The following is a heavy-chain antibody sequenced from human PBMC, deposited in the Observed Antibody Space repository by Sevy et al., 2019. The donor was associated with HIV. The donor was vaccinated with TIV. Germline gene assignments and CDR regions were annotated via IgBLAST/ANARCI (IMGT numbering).Heavy chain of an antibody. J-gene: IGHJ4*02. V-gene: IGHV3-30*18. CDR1: GFTFSSYG. CDR2: ISYDGSNK. CDR3: AKDSGHSSGWEQPPDY. D-gene: IGHD6-19*01. Sequence: GGSLRLSCAASGFTFSSYGMHWVRQALGKGLEWVAVISYDGSNKYYADSVKGRFTISRDNSKNTLYLQMNSLRAEDTAVYYCAKDSGHSSGWEQPPDYWGQGTLVTVSS.